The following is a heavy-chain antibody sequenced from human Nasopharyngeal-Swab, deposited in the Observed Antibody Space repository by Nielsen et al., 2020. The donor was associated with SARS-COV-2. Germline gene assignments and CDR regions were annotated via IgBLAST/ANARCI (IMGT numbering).Heavy chain of an antibody. J-gene: IGHJ6*03. CDR3: ARGVRGLGGCLVDYYYYYMDV. Sequence: ASVKVSCKASGYTFTSYDINWVRQATGQGLEWMGWMNPNSGNTGYAQKFQGRVTMTRNTSISTAYMELSSLRSEDTAVYYCARGVRGLGGCLVDYYYYYMDVWGKGTTVTVSS. CDR2: MNPNSGNT. CDR1: GYTFTSYD. V-gene: IGHV1-8*01. D-gene: IGHD3-16*01.